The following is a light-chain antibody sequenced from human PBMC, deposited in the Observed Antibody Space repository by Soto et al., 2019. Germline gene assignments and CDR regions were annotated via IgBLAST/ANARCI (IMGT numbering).Light chain of an antibody. V-gene: IGLV2-14*03. CDR2: EVS. CDR3: SSYTSSGTLVI. J-gene: IGLJ2*01. Sequence: QSALTQPASVSGSPGQSITISCTGTSSDVGTYNYVSWYQQHPGKAPKLMIYEVSHRPSGVSNRFSGSKSGNTASLTISGLQDEDEADYYCSSYTSSGTLVIFGGGTKLTVL. CDR1: SSDVGTYNY.